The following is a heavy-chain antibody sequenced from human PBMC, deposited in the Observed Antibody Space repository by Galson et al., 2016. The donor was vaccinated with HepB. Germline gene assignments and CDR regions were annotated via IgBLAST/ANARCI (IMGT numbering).Heavy chain of an antibody. D-gene: IGHD2-15*01. CDR1: GFSFSSYW. CDR2: IDTDGRSS. CDR3: VRDGPFSDIDLDV. Sequence: SLRLSCAASGFSFSSYWMYWVRQAPGQGLVWVSHIDTDGRSSYYADSVKGRFTISRDNAENTLSLKMNSLRSEDTALYFCVRDGPFSDIDLDVWGKGTTVTVSS. V-gene: IGHV3-74*01. J-gene: IGHJ6*04.